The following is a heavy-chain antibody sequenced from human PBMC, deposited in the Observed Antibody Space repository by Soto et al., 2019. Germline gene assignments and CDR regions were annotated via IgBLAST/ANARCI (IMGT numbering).Heavy chain of an antibody. D-gene: IGHD3-22*01. CDR2: IYYSGST. CDR3: ARDYSHYYYDSSGYWFDP. CDR1: GGSISSYY. V-gene: IGHV4-59*01. Sequence: SETLSLTCTVSGGSISSYYWSWIRQPPGKGLEWIGYIYYSGSTNYNPSLKSRVTISVDTSKNQFSLKLSSVTAADTAVYYCARDYSHYYYDSSGYWFDPWGQGTLVTSP. J-gene: IGHJ5*02.